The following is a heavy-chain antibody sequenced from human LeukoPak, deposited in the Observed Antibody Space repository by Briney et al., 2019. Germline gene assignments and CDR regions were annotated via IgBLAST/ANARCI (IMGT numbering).Heavy chain of an antibody. Sequence: PGGSLRLSCAASGFTFSSYAMHWVRQAPGEGLEWVAVISYDGSNKYYADSVKGRFTISRDNSKNTLYLQMNSLRAEDTAVYYCARGSSGWGPLVYYFDYWGQGTLVTVPS. D-gene: IGHD6-19*01. CDR2: ISYDGSNK. CDR1: GFTFSSYA. CDR3: ARGSSGWGPLVYYFDY. J-gene: IGHJ4*02. V-gene: IGHV3-30-3*01.